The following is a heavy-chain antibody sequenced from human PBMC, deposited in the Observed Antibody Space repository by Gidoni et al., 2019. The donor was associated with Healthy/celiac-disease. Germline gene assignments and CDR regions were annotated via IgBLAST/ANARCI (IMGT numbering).Heavy chain of an antibody. V-gene: IGHV3-48*02. Sequence: EVQLVESGGGLLQPGGSLRLPCAASGFTFSSYSMNWVRQAPGKGLEWVSYISSSSSTIYYADSVKGRFTISRDNAKNSLYLQMNSLRDEDTAVYYCARGWSGSEYYYYGMDVWGQGTTVTVSS. CDR2: ISSSSSTI. CDR3: ARGWSGSEYYYYGMDV. D-gene: IGHD3-3*01. J-gene: IGHJ6*02. CDR1: GFTFSSYS.